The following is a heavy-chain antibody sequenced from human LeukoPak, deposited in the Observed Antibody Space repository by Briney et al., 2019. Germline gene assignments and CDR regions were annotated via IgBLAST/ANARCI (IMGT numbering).Heavy chain of an antibody. CDR1: GFTFSSYW. CDR2: IDSNGRTT. CDR3: AKDFVGPDDY. J-gene: IGHJ4*02. Sequence: GGSLRLSCAASGFTFSSYWMHWVRQAPGKGLVWVSRIDSNGRTTNYADSVKGRFTISRDNANSMLYLQMNGLRAEDSAVYYCAKDFVGPDDYWGQGTLVTVSS. D-gene: IGHD1-26*01. V-gene: IGHV3-74*01.